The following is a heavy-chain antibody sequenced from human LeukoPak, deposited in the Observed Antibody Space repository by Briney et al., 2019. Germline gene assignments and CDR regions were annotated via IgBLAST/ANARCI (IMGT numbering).Heavy chain of an antibody. J-gene: IGHJ5*02. CDR3: AREAGRGSGSSDSNWFDP. D-gene: IGHD1-26*01. CDR2: MNPNSGNA. Sequence: ASVKVSCMASGYTFTSYDINWVRQATGQGLEWMGWMNPNSGNAGYAQKFQGRVTMTRNTSISTAYMELSSLRSEDTAVYYCAREAGRGSGSSDSNWFDPWGQGTLVTVSS. CDR1: GYTFTSYD. V-gene: IGHV1-8*01.